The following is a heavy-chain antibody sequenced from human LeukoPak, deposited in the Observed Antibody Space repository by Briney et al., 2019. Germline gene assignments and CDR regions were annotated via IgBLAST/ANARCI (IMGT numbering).Heavy chain of an antibody. CDR2: ISSSSSYI. D-gene: IGHD1-26*01. Sequence: GGSLRLSCAASGFTFSSYSMNWVRQAPGKGLEWVSAISSSSSYIFQEDSVKGRFTISRDNAKNSLYLQMNSLGAEDTAVYYCARGSVGATAWAFFDYWGQGTLVTVSS. J-gene: IGHJ4*02. V-gene: IGHV3-21*01. CDR1: GFTFSSYS. CDR3: ARGSVGATAWAFFDY.